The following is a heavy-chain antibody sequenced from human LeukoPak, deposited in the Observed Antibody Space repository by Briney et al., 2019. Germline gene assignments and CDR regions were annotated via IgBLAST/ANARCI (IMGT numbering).Heavy chain of an antibody. D-gene: IGHD2-15*01. V-gene: IGHV3-21*01. CDR2: ISSSGSYI. J-gene: IGHJ5*02. CDR1: GFTFRSYS. CDR3: AREYCSGGTCLPPT. Sequence: GGSLRLSCAASGFTFRSYSMNWVRQAPGKGLEWVSLISSSGSYIYYAGSVKGRFTISRDNAKNSLYLQMNSLRAEDMAVYYCAREYCSGGTCLPPTWGQGTLVTVSS.